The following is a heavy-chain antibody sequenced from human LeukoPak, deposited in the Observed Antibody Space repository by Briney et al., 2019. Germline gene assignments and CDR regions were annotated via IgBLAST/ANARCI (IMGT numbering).Heavy chain of an antibody. CDR2: LKQDGSEK. CDR3: ARDDGFYSASGIYQNYFDH. D-gene: IGHD3-10*01. J-gene: IGHJ4*02. V-gene: IGHV3-7*01. Sequence: GGSLGLSCAASGFTFSAYWMSWVRQAPGKGLEWVANLKQDGSEKYYVDSVKGRFTISRDNAKNSLYLQMNSLRGEDTAVYYCARDDGFYSASGIYQNYFDHWGQGLLVTVSP. CDR1: GFTFSAYW.